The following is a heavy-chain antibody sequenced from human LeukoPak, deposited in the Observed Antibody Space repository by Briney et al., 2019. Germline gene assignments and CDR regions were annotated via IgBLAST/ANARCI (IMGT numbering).Heavy chain of an antibody. CDR3: ARAEEGNSYYYYYMDV. V-gene: IGHV1-8*03. Sequence: GASVKVSCKASGYTFTSYDINWVRQATGQGLEWMGWMNPNSGSTGYAQKFQGRVTITRNTPISTAYMELSSLRSEDTAVYYCARAEEGNSYYYYYMDVWGKGTTVTVSS. D-gene: IGHD4-23*01. CDR1: GYTFTSYD. J-gene: IGHJ6*03. CDR2: MNPNSGST.